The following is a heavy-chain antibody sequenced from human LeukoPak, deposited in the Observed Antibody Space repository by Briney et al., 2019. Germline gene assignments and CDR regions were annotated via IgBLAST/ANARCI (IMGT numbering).Heavy chain of an antibody. Sequence: GGSLRLSCAASGLTFSDYSMNWVRQAPGKGLEWVSYIGSNISAVYYADSVRGRFTISRDNAKNSLYLQMNSLRAEDTAVYYCARDLGAVAGTWGYYYGMDVWGQGTTVTVSS. CDR1: GLTFSDYS. CDR2: IGSNISAV. V-gene: IGHV3-48*04. D-gene: IGHD6-19*01. CDR3: ARDLGAVAGTWGYYYGMDV. J-gene: IGHJ6*02.